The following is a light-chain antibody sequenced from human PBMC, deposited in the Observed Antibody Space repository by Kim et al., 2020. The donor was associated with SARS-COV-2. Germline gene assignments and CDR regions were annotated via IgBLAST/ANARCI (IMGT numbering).Light chain of an antibody. CDR2: DVS. V-gene: IGLV2-11*01. Sequence: QSALTQPRSVSGSPGQSVTISCTGTSSDVGRYNCVSWYQQHPGKAPKLMIYDVSNWPSGVPDRFSGSKSGNTASLTISGLQAEDEADYYCCSYAGSYTLVFGGGTQLTVL. J-gene: IGLJ2*01. CDR3: CSYAGSYTLV. CDR1: SSDVGRYNC.